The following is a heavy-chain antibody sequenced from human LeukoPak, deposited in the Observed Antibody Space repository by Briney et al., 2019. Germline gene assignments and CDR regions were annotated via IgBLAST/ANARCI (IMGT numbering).Heavy chain of an antibody. CDR1: GGSISSGSYY. CDR3: ARDREVYGSGSYYSHLDY. CDR2: IYTSGST. J-gene: IGHJ4*02. V-gene: IGHV4-61*02. D-gene: IGHD3-10*01. Sequence: SETLSLTCTVSGGSISSGSYYWSWIRQPAGKGLEWIGRIYTSGSTNYNPSLKSRVTISIDTSKNQFSLKLSSVTPADTAVYYCARDREVYGSGSYYSHLDYWGQGTLVTVSS.